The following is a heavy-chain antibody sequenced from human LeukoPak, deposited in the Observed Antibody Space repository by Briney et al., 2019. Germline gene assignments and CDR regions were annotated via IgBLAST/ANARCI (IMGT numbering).Heavy chain of an antibody. CDR2: ISYDGSHK. CDR1: GFTFSNYG. V-gene: IGHV3-30*03. CDR3: ARITGGYDY. J-gene: IGHJ4*02. D-gene: IGHD1-20*01. Sequence: PGGSLRLSCTASGFTFSNYGVHWVRQAPGKGLEWVAVISYDGSHKYYADSVKGRFTISRDNSKNTLYLQMNSLRAEDTAVYYCARITGGYDYWGQGTLVTVSS.